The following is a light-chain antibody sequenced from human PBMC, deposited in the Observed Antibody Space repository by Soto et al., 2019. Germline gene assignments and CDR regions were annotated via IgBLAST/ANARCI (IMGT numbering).Light chain of an antibody. CDR2: KGS. CDR3: CSYAGSITFYV. Sequence: QSVVTQPAPVAGSPWQASTISCTGTNNEIWRYKLVSWYQQHPGKAPKLVIYKGSERPSVVSNRFSGSKSGNTASLTISGLQAEDEADYYCCSYAGSITFYVFGTGT. V-gene: IGLV2-23*01. J-gene: IGLJ1*01. CDR1: NNEIWRYKL.